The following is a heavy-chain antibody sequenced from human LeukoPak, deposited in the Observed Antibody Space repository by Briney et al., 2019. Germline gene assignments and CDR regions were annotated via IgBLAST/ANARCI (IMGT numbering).Heavy chain of an antibody. D-gene: IGHD2-2*02. CDR3: ARDRRLREYQLLYGAFDI. CDR2: IYTSGST. V-gene: IGHV4-4*07. J-gene: IGHJ3*02. Sequence: SETLSLTCTVSGGSISSYYWSWIRQPAGRGLEWIGRIYTSGSTNYNPSLKSRVTMSVDTSKNQFSLKLSSVTAADTAVYYCARDRRLREYQLLYGAFDIWGQGTMVTVSS. CDR1: GGSISSYY.